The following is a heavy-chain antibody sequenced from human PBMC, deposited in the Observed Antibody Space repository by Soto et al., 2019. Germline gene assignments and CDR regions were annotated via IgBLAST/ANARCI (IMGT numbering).Heavy chain of an antibody. CDR2: ISSSSSTI. J-gene: IGHJ6*03. V-gene: IGHV3-48*01. D-gene: IGHD1-26*01. CDR3: ARDWDPRGYYYYYYMDV. Sequence: GGSLRLSCAASGFTFSSYSMNWVRQAPGKGLEWVSYISSSSSTIYYADSVKGRFTISRDNAKNSLYLQMNSLRAEDTAVYYCARDWDPRGYYYYYYMDVWGKGTTVTVSS. CDR1: GFTFSSYS.